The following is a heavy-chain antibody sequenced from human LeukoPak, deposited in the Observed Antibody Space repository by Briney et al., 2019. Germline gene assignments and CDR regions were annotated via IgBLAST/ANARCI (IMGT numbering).Heavy chain of an antibody. D-gene: IGHD5-18*01. CDR1: GFAFSDSW. CDR2: IKGDGSAK. CDR3: ARDRGWIQHDI. V-gene: IGHV3-7*01. J-gene: IGHJ3*02. Sequence: GGSLRLSCAASGFAFSDSWMTWIRQAPGKGLEWVAFIKGDGSAKKYVDSVEGRFTISRDNAKNSLFLQMNSLRAEDTAVYYCARDRGWIQHDIWGQGTMVTVSS.